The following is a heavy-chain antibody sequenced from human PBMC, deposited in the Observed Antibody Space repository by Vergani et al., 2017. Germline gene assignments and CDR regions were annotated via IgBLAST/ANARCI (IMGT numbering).Heavy chain of an antibody. CDR1: GFTFSSYA. V-gene: IGHV3-23*01. D-gene: IGHD2-15*01. CDR2: ISGSGGST. Sequence: EVQLLESGGGLVQPGGSLRLSCAASGFTFSSYAMSWVRQDPGKGLEWVSAISGSGGSTYYADSVKGRFTISRDNAKNTLYLQMNSLRAEDTAVYYCAKDHPYCSGGSCYSRPFDYWGQGTLVTVSS. CDR3: AKDHPYCSGGSCYSRPFDY. J-gene: IGHJ4*02.